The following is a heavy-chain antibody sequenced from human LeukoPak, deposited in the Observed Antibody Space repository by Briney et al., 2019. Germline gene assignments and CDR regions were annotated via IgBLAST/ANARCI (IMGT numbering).Heavy chain of an antibody. D-gene: IGHD6-13*01. Sequence: SETLSLTCTVSGGSISSYYWSWIRQPPGKGLEWIGYIYYSGSTNYNPSLKSRVTISVDTSKNQFSLKLSSVTAADTAVYYCARVLCSSPDNWFDPWGQGTLVTVSS. J-gene: IGHJ5*02. CDR3: ARVLCSSPDNWFDP. CDR2: IYYSGST. V-gene: IGHV4-59*01. CDR1: GGSISSYY.